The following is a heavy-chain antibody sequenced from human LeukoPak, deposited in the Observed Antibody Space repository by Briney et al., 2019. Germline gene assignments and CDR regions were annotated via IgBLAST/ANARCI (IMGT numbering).Heavy chain of an antibody. Sequence: ASVKVSCKASGYSFTGYFMHWGRQAPGQGLEWVGWINPNSSDTKYAQNFQGRVTMTRDTSISTAYMELRFDDTAVYYCVRGRPPNADIVSKLFDYWGQGTLVTVYS. V-gene: IGHV1-2*02. CDR2: INPNSSDT. D-gene: IGHD5/OR15-5a*01. CDR1: GYSFTGYF. J-gene: IGHJ4*02. CDR3: VRGRPPNADIVSKLFDY.